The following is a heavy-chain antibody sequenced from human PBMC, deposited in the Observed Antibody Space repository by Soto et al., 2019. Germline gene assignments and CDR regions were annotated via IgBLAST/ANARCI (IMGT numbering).Heavy chain of an antibody. J-gene: IGHJ4*02. V-gene: IGHV1-46*01. CDR3: ARGYSGSYYEAYFDY. Sequence: ASVTVSCKASVYTFTSYYMHWVRQAPGQGLEWMGIINPSGGSTSYAQKFQGRVTMTRDTSTSTVYMELSSLRSEDTAVYYCARGYSGSYYEAYFDYWGQGTLVTVSS. CDR1: VYTFTSYY. D-gene: IGHD1-26*01. CDR2: INPSGGST.